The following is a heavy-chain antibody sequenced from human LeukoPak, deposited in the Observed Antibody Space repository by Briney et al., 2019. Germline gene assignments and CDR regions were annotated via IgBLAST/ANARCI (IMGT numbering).Heavy chain of an antibody. V-gene: IGHV3-30*01. CDR2: ISYDGSNK. CDR1: GFTFSSYA. D-gene: IGHD3-3*01. CDR3: ARGVITIFGVVIFRTTHLNWFDP. J-gene: IGHJ5*02. Sequence: GRSLRLSCAASGFTFSSYAMHWVRQAPGKGLEWVAVISYDGSNKYYADSVKGRFTISRDNSKNTLYLQMNSLRAEDTAVYYCARGVITIFGVVIFRTTHLNWFDPWGQGTLVTVSS.